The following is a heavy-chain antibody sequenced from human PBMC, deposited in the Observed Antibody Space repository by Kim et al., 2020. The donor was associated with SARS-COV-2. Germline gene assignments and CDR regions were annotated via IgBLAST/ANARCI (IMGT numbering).Heavy chain of an antibody. D-gene: IGHD3-22*01. J-gene: IGHJ6*02. V-gene: IGHV3-7*03. CDR3: ARERGNYDSSGYYYDYYYYYGMDV. Sequence: GGSLRLSCAASGFTFSSYWMSWVRQAPGKGLEWVANIKQDGSEKYYVDSVKGRFTISRDNAKNSLYLQMNSLRAEDTAVYYCARERGNYDSSGYYYDYYYYYGMDVCGQGTTVTVSS. CDR1: GFTFSSYW. CDR2: IKQDGSEK.